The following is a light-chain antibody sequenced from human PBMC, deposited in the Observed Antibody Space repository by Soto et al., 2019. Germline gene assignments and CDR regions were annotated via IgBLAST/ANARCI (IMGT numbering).Light chain of an antibody. Sequence: EIVLTQSPATLSLSPGERATLSCRASQSVSRHLAWYQQKPGQAPRLLIYGAATRATGIPARFSGSGSGTEFTLTISSLQSEDFAVYYCQQYHNWPAFGQGTKVDNK. CDR3: QQYHNWPA. V-gene: IGKV3-15*01. J-gene: IGKJ1*01. CDR1: QSVSRH. CDR2: GAA.